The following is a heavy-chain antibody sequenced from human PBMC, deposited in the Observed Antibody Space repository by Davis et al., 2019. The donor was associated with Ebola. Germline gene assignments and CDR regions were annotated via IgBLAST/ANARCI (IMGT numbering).Heavy chain of an antibody. J-gene: IGHJ5*02. V-gene: IGHV1-24*01. CDR2: FDPEDGET. Sequence: ASVKVSCKVSGYSLTELSIHWVRQAPGKGLEWMGGFDPEDGETIYAQKFQDRVTITEDKSTSTAYMELSSLRSEDTAVYYCASGQLEYQLLSGWFDPWGQGTLVTVSS. D-gene: IGHD2-2*01. CDR3: ASGQLEYQLLSGWFDP. CDR1: GYSLTELS.